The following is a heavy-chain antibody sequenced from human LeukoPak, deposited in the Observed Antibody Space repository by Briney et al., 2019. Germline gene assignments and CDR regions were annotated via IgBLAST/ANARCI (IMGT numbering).Heavy chain of an antibody. V-gene: IGHV3-23*01. D-gene: IGHD6-6*01. CDR3: AKVSKSSSSPYYFDY. J-gene: IGHJ4*02. Sequence: PGGSLRLSCAASGFTFSSYAMSWVRQAPGKGLEWVSAISGSGGSTYYADSVKGRYTISRDNSKNTPYLQMNSLRAEDTAVYYCAKVSKSSSSPYYFDYWGQGTLVTVSS. CDR1: GFTFSSYA. CDR2: ISGSGGST.